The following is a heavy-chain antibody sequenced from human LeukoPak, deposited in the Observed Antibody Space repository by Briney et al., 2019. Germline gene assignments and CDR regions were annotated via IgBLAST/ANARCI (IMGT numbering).Heavy chain of an antibody. CDR2: IYPGDSDT. V-gene: IGHV5-51*01. D-gene: IGHD3-9*01. CDR1: GYSFTSYW. CDR3: ARASYYDILTGYYDGADY. J-gene: IGHJ4*02. Sequence: GESLKISCKGSGYSFTSYWIGWVRQMPGKGLEWMGIIYPGDSDTRYSPSFQGQVTISADKSISTAYLQWGSLKASDTAMYYCARASYYDILTGYYDGADYWGQGTLVTVSS.